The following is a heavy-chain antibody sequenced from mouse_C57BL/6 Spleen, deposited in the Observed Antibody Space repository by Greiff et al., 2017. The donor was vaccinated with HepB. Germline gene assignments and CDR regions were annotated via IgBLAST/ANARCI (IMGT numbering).Heavy chain of an antibody. J-gene: IGHJ2*01. Sequence: QVQLKQPGAELVKPGASVKLSCKASGYTFTSYWMHWVKQRPGQGLEWIGMIHPNSGSTNYNEKFKSKATLTVDKSSSTAYMQLSSLTSEDSAVYYCARPNYYYFDYWGQGTTLTVSS. D-gene: IGHD1-1*02. V-gene: IGHV1-64*01. CDR2: IHPNSGST. CDR3: ARPNYYYFDY. CDR1: GYTFTSYW.